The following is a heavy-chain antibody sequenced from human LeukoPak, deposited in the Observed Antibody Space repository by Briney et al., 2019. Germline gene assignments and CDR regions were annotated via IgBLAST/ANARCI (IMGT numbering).Heavy chain of an antibody. J-gene: IGHJ4*02. V-gene: IGHV3-23*01. CDR3: SKTVSGTPEY. D-gene: IGHD5/OR15-5a*01. Sequence: TGGSLRLSCAASGFTFSSYAMTWVRQAPGKELEWVSVISGSGDSTYYADSVKGRFTISRENSKNTLYLQMNSLRADDTAVYYCSKTVSGTPEYWGQGTLVTVSS. CDR1: GFTFSSYA. CDR2: ISGSGDST.